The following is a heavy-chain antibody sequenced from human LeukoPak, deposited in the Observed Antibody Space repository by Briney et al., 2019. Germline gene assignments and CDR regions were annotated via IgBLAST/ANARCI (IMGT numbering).Heavy chain of an antibody. CDR1: GYSITSGYH. V-gene: IGHV4-38-2*02. Sequence: SETLSLTCTVSGYSITSGYHWGWIRQPPGQGLEWIGSIYHSGSTHYNPSLKSRVTMSVDTSKNQFSLKLSSVTAADTAVYYCARRPNYYGSGSYYDYWGQGTLVTVSS. CDR2: IYHSGST. D-gene: IGHD3-10*01. CDR3: ARRPNYYGSGSYYDY. J-gene: IGHJ4*02.